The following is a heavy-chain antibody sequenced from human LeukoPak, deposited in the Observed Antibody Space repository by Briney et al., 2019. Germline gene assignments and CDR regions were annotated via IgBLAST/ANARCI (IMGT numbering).Heavy chain of an antibody. V-gene: IGHV1-18*01. CDR3: ARVFAYCSSTSCLDY. Sequence: ASVKVSCEASGYTFTSYGISWVRQAPGQGLEWMGWISAYNGNADYAQKLQGRVTMTTDTSTSTAYMEVRGLRSDDTAVYYCARVFAYCSSTSCLDYWGQGTLVTVSS. CDR2: ISAYNGNA. CDR1: GYTFTSYG. J-gene: IGHJ4*02. D-gene: IGHD2-2*01.